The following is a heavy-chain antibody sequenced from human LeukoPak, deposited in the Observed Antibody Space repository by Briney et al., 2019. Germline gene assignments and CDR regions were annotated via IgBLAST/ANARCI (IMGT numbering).Heavy chain of an antibody. Sequence: GGSLRLSCAASGFTFSRYGMHWVRQAPGKGLEWVAVIWYDGSDKLYADSVKGRFTISRDNSKNTLHLQMNSLRAEDTAVYYCAKDYDYWGQGTRVTVSS. CDR3: AKDYDY. V-gene: IGHV3-33*06. CDR1: GFTFSRYG. CDR2: IWYDGSDK. J-gene: IGHJ4*02.